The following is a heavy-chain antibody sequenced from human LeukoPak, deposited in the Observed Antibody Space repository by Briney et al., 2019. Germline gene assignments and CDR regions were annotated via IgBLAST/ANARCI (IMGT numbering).Heavy chain of an antibody. Sequence: SETLSLTCTVSGGSISSDYWSWIRQPPGKGLEWIGFASYNASPNYNPSLLGCVTISANSTNKQYTLKVNSVTHANTAVYYFPRSSGWYANWGQGTLVTVSS. CDR2: ASYNASP. D-gene: IGHD6-19*01. V-gene: IGHV4-59*01. J-gene: IGHJ4*02. CDR3: PRSSGWYAN. CDR1: GGSISSDY.